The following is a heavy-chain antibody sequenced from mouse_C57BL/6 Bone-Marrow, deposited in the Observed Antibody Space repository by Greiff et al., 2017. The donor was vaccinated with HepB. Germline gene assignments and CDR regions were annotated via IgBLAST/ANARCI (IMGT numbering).Heavy chain of an antibody. Sequence: EVQLQQSGAELVKPGASVKLSCTASGFNIKDYYMHWVKQRTEQGLEWIGRIDPEDGETKYAPNFQGKATITADTSSNTAYLQLSSLTSEDTAVYYCASLYYDYERFAYWGQGTLVTVSA. D-gene: IGHD2-4*01. V-gene: IGHV14-2*01. CDR1: GFNIKDYY. CDR3: ASLYYDYERFAY. J-gene: IGHJ3*01. CDR2: IDPEDGET.